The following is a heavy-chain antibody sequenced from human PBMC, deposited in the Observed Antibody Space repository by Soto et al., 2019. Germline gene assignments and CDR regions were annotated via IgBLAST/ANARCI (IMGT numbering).Heavy chain of an antibody. CDR2: INSDGSST. CDR1: GFTFSSYW. Sequence: PGGSLRLSCAASGFTFSSYWMHWVRQAPGKGLVWVSRINSDGSSTSYADSVKGRFTISRDNAKNTLYLQMNSLRAEGTAVYYCVRTSLVVAAATREDYWGQGTLVTVSS. D-gene: IGHD2-15*01. V-gene: IGHV3-74*01. J-gene: IGHJ4*02. CDR3: VRTSLVVAAATREDY.